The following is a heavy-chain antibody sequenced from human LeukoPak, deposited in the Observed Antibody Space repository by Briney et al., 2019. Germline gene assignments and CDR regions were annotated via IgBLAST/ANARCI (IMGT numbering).Heavy chain of an antibody. V-gene: IGHV3-23*01. D-gene: IGHD2-15*01. CDR3: ARGGYCSGGGCYSHSDY. Sequence: GGSLRLSCAASGFTFSSYAMSWVRQAPGKGLEWVSTMSGTGGRTYYADSVKGRFTISRDNAQNSLYLQMNSLRDEDTAVYYCARGGYCSGGGCYSHSDYWGQGTLVTVSS. J-gene: IGHJ4*02. CDR1: GFTFSSYA. CDR2: MSGTGGRT.